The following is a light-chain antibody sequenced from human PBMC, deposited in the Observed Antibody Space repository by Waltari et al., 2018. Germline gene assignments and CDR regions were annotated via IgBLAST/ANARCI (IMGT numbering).Light chain of an antibody. J-gene: IGKJ1*01. CDR3: MQGTHLPWT. CDR1: QSLLHSDGKTY. Sequence: DIVMTQTPPSLSVTPGQPASISCNSSQSLLHSDGKTYLYWYLQKPGQSPELLISEVSSRFSGVSHRFSGSGSGTEFTLKISRVEAEDVGVYYCMQGTHLPWTFGQGTKVEIK. CDR2: EVS. V-gene: IGKV2-29*02.